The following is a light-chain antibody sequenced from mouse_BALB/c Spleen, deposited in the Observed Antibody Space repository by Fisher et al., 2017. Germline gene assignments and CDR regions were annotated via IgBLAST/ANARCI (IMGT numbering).Light chain of an antibody. Sequence: IVMTQTPAIMSASPGEKVTMTCSASSSVSYMYWYQQKPGSSPRLLIYDTSNLASGVPVRFSGSGSGTSYSLTISRMEAEDAATYYCQQWSSYPWTFGAGTKLELK. V-gene: IGKV4-55*01. CDR3: QQWSSYPWT. CDR1: SSVSY. CDR2: DTS. J-gene: IGKJ5*01.